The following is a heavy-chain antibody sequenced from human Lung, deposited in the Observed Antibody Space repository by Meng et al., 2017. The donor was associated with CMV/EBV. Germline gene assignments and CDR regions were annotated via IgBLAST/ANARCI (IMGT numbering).Heavy chain of an antibody. CDR1: GYSFRTFG. CDR3: ARDRVLRGVNGLDV. CDR2: ISAYNGNT. D-gene: IGHD3-10*01. V-gene: IGHV1-18*01. Sequence: ASXXVFXKVSGYSFRTFGISWVRKAPGQGLEWMGWISAYNGNTTYTQKLQGRVTMTRGTSTRTVYMELRSLRSDDTAVYYCARDRVLRGVNGLDVWGQGTXVTVSS. J-gene: IGHJ6*02.